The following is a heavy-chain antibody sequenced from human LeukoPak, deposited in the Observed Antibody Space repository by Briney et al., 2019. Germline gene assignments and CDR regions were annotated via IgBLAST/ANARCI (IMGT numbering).Heavy chain of an antibody. J-gene: IGHJ4*02. V-gene: IGHV4-30-4*08. CDR1: GGSISSGNYY. D-gene: IGHD3-22*01. CDR3: ARARSYYDSSGYPFFDY. CDR2: IYYSGST. Sequence: SETLSLTCTVSGGSISSGNYYWSWIRQPPGKGLECIGYIYYSGSTYYNPSLKSRVTISVDTSKNQFSLKLSSMTAADTAVYYCARARSYYDSSGYPFFDYWGQGTLVTVSS.